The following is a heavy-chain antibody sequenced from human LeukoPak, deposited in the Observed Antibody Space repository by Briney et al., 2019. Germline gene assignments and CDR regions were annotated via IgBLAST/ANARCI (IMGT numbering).Heavy chain of an antibody. CDR3: ARADSWYNFDY. V-gene: IGHV1-18*01. Sequence: ASVKVSCKASGYTFTSYDINWVRQATGQGLEWMGWMNPNSGNTNYAQKLQGRVTMTTDTSTSTAYMELRSLRSDDTAVYYCARADSWYNFDYWGQGTLVTVSS. CDR1: GYTFTSYD. CDR2: MNPNSGNT. J-gene: IGHJ4*02. D-gene: IGHD6-13*01.